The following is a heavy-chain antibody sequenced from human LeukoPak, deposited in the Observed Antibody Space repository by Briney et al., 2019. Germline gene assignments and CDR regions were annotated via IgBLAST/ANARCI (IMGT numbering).Heavy chain of an antibody. V-gene: IGHV3-7*01. CDR3: ARKGGSPDF. CDR2: IKQDGSEK. CDR1: GFTFSNYW. J-gene: IGHJ4*02. D-gene: IGHD1-1*01. Sequence: PGGSLRLSCTASGFTFSNYWMSWVRQTPGKGLEWVANIKQDGSEKNYVDSVKGRFIISRDNAKNSLYLQMNSLRAEDTAVYYCARKGGSPDFWGQGILVTVSS.